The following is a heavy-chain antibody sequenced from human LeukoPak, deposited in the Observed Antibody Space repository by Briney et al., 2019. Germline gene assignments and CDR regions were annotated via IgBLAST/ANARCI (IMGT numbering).Heavy chain of an antibody. D-gene: IGHD6-13*01. CDR1: GGSFSGYY. CDR3: ARWSAAGGGHFDY. J-gene: IGHJ4*02. CDR2: INHSGST. Sequence: SETLSLTCAVYGGSFSGYYWSWIRQPPGKGLEWIGEINHSGSTNYNPSLKSRVTISVDKSKNQFSLKLSSVTAADTAVYYCARWSAAGGGHFDYWGQGTLVTVSS. V-gene: IGHV4-34*01.